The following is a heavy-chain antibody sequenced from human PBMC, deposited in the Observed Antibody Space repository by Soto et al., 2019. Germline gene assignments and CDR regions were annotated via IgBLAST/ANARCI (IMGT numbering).Heavy chain of an antibody. D-gene: IGHD6-19*01. CDR3: AKLRIAVAGKERGDSFDY. Sequence: EVQLVESGGGLVQPGRYLRLSCAASGFTFDDYAMHWVRQAPGKGLEWVAGISWNSGSIGYADSVKGRFTISRDNAKNSLYLQMNSLRAEDTALYYCAKLRIAVAGKERGDSFDYWGQGTLVTVSS. V-gene: IGHV3-9*01. CDR1: GFTFDDYA. CDR2: ISWNSGSI. J-gene: IGHJ4*02.